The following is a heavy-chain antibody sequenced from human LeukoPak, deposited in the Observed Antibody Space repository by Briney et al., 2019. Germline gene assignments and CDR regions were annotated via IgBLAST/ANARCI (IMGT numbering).Heavy chain of an antibody. CDR1: GFTFSSSA. D-gene: IGHD4-23*01. V-gene: IGHV3-48*04. Sequence: GGSLRLSCAASGFTFSSSAMIWVRQAPGKGLEWVSYISSGSSTIYYADSVRGRFTISRDNAKNSLYLQMNSLRAEGTAVYSCARDVTYYGGDWFDPWGEGTLVTASS. J-gene: IGHJ5*02. CDR3: ARDVTYYGGDWFDP. CDR2: ISSGSSTI.